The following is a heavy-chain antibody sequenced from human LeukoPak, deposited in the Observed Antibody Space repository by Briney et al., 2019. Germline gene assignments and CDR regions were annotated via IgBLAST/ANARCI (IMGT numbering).Heavy chain of an antibody. V-gene: IGHV1-18*01. CDR2: ISAYNGNT. CDR1: GYTFTSYG. CDR3: ARSRGSMRLRLGELSLYLFDY. J-gene: IGHJ4*02. Sequence: GASVKVSCKASGYTFTSYGISWVRQAPGQGLEWMGWISAYNGNTNYAQKLQGRVTMTTDISTSTAYMELRSLRSDDTAVYYCARSRGSMRLRLGELSLYLFDYWGQGTLVTVSS. D-gene: IGHD3-16*02.